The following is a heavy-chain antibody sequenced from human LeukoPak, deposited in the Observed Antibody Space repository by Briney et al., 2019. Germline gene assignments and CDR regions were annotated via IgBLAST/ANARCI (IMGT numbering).Heavy chain of an antibody. CDR2: ISGSGGRT. CDR1: GFTFSSYA. V-gene: IGHV3-23*01. Sequence: PGGSLRLSCAASGFTFSSYAMSWVRQAPGKGLEWVSAISGSGGRTYYADSVKGRFTISRDNSMDTLYLQMNSLRAEDTAVYYCARAISHSNYGVDVWGQGTTVTVSS. J-gene: IGHJ6*02. CDR3: ARAISHSNYGVDV. D-gene: IGHD6-13*01.